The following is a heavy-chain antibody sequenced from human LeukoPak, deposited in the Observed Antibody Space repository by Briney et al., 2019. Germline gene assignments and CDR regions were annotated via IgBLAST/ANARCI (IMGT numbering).Heavy chain of an antibody. D-gene: IGHD2-21*02. J-gene: IGHJ6*02. CDR2: IIPILGIA. CDR3: ARDTEHIVVVTAIPTHYYYGMDV. V-gene: IGHV1-69*04. Sequence: AASVKVSCKASGGTFSSYAISWVRQAPGQGLEWMGRIIPILGIANYAQKFQGRVTITADKSTSTAYMELSSLRSEDTAVYYRARDTEHIVVVTAIPTHYYYGMDVWGQGTTVTVSS. CDR1: GGTFSSYA.